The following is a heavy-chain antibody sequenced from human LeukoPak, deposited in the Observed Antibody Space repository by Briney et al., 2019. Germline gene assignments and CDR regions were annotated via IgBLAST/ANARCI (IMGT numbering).Heavy chain of an antibody. V-gene: IGHV4-4*02. CDR1: GGSISSSNW. CDR3: ARGAYSYGYFDWFDP. CDR2: IYHSGST. J-gene: IGHJ5*02. D-gene: IGHD5-18*01. Sequence: SETLSLTYAVSGGSISSSNWWSWVRQPPGKGLEWIGEIYHSGSTNYNPSLKSRVTISVDKSKNQFSLKLSSVTAADTAVYYCARGAYSYGYFDWFDPWGQGTLVTVSS.